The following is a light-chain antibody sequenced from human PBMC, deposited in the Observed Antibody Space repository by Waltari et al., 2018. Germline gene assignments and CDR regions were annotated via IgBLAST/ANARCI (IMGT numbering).Light chain of an antibody. CDR3: SSPTTSITWV. V-gene: IGLV2-18*02. J-gene: IGLJ3*02. CDR2: DVT. Sequence: QSALTQPPSVSGSPGQSVTISCTATSRDFGNYNRVSWYQQSPGTAPKLMIYDVTNRPSGVPHRFSGSKSGNTASLTISGLQAEDEADYYCSSPTTSITWVFGGGTKLTVL. CDR1: SRDFGNYNR.